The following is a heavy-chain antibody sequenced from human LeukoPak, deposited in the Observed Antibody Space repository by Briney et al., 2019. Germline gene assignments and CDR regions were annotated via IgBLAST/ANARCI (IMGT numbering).Heavy chain of an antibody. J-gene: IGHJ4*02. V-gene: IGHV1-2*06. D-gene: IGHD2-8*01. CDR1: GYTFTGYY. Sequence: AASVKVSCKASGYTFTGYYMHWVRQAPGQGLEWMGRINPNSGGTNYAQKFQGRVTMTRDTSISTAYMELSRLRSDDTAVYYCARGHLLGYCTNGVCDDYWGQGTLVTVSS. CDR2: INPNSGGT. CDR3: ARGHLLGYCTNGVCDDY.